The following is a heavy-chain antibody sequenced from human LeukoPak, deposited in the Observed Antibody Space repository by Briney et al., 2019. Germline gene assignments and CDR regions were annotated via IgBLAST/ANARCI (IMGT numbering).Heavy chain of an antibody. Sequence: SETLSLTCAVYGGSFSGYYWSWIRQPPGKGLEWIGEINHSGSTNYNPSLKSRVTISVDTSKNQFSLKLSSVTAADTAVYYCARGNLGSYYWSPKFDYRGQGTLVTVSS. V-gene: IGHV4-34*01. CDR1: GGSFSGYY. CDR2: INHSGST. D-gene: IGHD1-26*01. CDR3: ARGNLGSYYWSPKFDY. J-gene: IGHJ4*02.